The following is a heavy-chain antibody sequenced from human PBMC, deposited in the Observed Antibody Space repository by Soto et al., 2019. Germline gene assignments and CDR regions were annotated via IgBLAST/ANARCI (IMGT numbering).Heavy chain of an antibody. Sequence: GXSLRLSCAASGFTFSIYGLHWFRQAPVKGLEWVAVIWYDGSNKYYADSVKGRFTISRDNSKNTLYLQMNSLRAEDTAVYYCARDGSDYYGPDYWGQGTLVTVSS. CDR3: ARDGSDYYGPDY. V-gene: IGHV3-33*01. J-gene: IGHJ4*02. CDR2: IWYDGSNK. CDR1: GFTFSIYG. D-gene: IGHD3-10*01.